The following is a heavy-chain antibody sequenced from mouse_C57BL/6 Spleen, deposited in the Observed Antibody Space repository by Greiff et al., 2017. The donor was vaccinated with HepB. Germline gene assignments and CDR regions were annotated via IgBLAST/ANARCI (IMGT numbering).Heavy chain of an antibody. CDR2: IDPSDSYT. CDR3: ARNSGSIHWYFDV. D-gene: IGHD1-1*01. Sequence: QVQLQQPGAELVKPGASVKLSCKASGYTFTSYWMQWVKQRPGQGLEWIGEIDPSDSYTNYNQKFKGKATLTVDTSSSTAYMQLSSLTSEYSAVYYCARNSGSIHWYFDVWGTGTTVTVSS. J-gene: IGHJ1*03. CDR1: GYTFTSYW. V-gene: IGHV1-50*01.